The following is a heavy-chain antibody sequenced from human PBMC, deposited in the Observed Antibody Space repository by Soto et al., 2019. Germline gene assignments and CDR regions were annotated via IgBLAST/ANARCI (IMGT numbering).Heavy chain of an antibody. CDR1: GFTFSSYA. Sequence: GGSLRLSCAASGFTFSSYAMSWVRQAPGKGLEWVSAISGSGGSTYYADSVKGRFTISRDNSKNTLYLQMNSLRAEDTAVYYCAKDLRTMVRGVIINQSYNWFDPWGQGTLGTVSS. D-gene: IGHD3-10*01. J-gene: IGHJ5*02. CDR3: AKDLRTMVRGVIINQSYNWFDP. CDR2: ISGSGGST. V-gene: IGHV3-23*01.